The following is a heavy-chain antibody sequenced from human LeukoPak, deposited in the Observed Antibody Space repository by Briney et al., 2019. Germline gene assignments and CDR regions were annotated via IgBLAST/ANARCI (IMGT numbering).Heavy chain of an antibody. CDR3: ARDRGPDCSGGRCWDY. Sequence: SETLSLTCTVSGGSISSYYWSWIRQPPGKGLEWIGYIYYSGSTNYNPSLKSRVTISVDTSKNQFSLKLSSVTAADTAVYYCARDRGPDCSGGRCWDYWGQGTLVTVSS. CDR2: IYYSGST. CDR1: GGSISSYY. D-gene: IGHD2-15*01. J-gene: IGHJ4*02. V-gene: IGHV4-59*01.